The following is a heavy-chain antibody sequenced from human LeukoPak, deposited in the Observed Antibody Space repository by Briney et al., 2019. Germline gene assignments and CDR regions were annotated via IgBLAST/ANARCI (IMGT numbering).Heavy chain of an antibody. CDR3: ARYSSGSYYNFVDY. Sequence: ASETLSLTCTVSGGSISSGGYYWSWIRQPPGKGLEWIGYIYHSGSTYYNPSLKSRVTISVDRSKNQFSLKLSSVTAADTAVYYCARYSSGSYYNFVDYWGQGTLVTVSS. D-gene: IGHD3-10*01. CDR2: IYHSGST. J-gene: IGHJ4*02. CDR1: GGSISSGGYY. V-gene: IGHV4-30-2*01.